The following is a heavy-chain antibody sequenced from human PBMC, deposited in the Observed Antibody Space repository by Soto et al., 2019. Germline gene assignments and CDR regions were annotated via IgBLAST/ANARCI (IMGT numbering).Heavy chain of an antibody. Sequence: SATLSPTCAVSVASISTNNWWSGVRQPPGKGLEWMGEAYHSGSTNCNPSLKRRVTLSTDKSKNQFSLRLTSMTAADTAVYYCAVPGAGDFDYWSQGTLVTVSS. CDR3: AVPGAGDFDY. CDR2: AYHSGST. CDR1: VASISTNNW. D-gene: IGHD6-13*01. V-gene: IGHV4-4*02. J-gene: IGHJ4*02.